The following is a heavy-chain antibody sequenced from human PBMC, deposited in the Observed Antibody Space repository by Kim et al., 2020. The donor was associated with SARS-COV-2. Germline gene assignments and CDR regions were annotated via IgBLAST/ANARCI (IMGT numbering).Heavy chain of an antibody. J-gene: IGHJ4*02. CDR3: ASPTLVAEGDYFDY. V-gene: IGHV7-4-1*02. CDR2: INTNTGNP. CDR1: GYTFTSYA. D-gene: IGHD2-2*01. Sequence: ASVKVSCKASGYTFTSYAMNWVRQAPGQGLEWMGWINTNTGNPTYAQGFTGRFVFSLDTSVSTAYLQISSLKAEDTAVYYCASPTLVAEGDYFDYWGQGTLVTVSS.